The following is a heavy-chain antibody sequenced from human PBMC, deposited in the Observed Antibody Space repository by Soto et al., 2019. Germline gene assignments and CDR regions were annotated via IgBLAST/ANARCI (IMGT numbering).Heavy chain of an antibody. J-gene: IGHJ6*03. D-gene: IGHD2-15*01. Sequence: GGSLRLSCAASGFTFSSYSMNWVRQAPGKGLEWVSSISSSSSYIYYADSVKGRFTISRDNAKNSLYLQMNSLRAEDTAVYYCASRCSGGSCFSGYYYYYMDVWGKGTTVTVSS. V-gene: IGHV3-21*01. CDR1: GFTFSSYS. CDR3: ASRCSGGSCFSGYYYYYMDV. CDR2: ISSSSSYI.